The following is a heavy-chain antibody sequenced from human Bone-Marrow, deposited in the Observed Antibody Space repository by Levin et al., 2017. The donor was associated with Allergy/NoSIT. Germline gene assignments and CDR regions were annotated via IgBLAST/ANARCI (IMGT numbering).Heavy chain of an antibody. J-gene: IGHJ4*02. D-gene: IGHD3-22*01. V-gene: IGHV3-21*01. CDR2: INSRGSSL. Sequence: GGSLRLSCAASGFTFSSYSMNWVRQAPGKGLEWVSSINSRGSSLYYADSLKGRFTISRDNAKNSLYLQMNSLRAEDTAVYYCARGPTMKPDYWGQGTLVTVSS. CDR3: ARGPTMKPDY. CDR1: GFTFSSYS.